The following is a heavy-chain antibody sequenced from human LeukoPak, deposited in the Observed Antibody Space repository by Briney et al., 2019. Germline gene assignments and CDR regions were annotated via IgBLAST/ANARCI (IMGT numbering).Heavy chain of an antibody. CDR2: ISGSGDST. Sequence: GGSLRLSCAASGLTFSSYAMSWVRQAPGKGLEWVSAISGSGDSTYYADSVKGRFTISRDNSKNTLYLQMNSLRADDTAVYYCAKEKDYYESSGHSTRDYWGQGTLITVSS. V-gene: IGHV3-23*01. J-gene: IGHJ4*02. D-gene: IGHD3-22*01. CDR1: GLTFSSYA. CDR3: AKEKDYYESSGHSTRDY.